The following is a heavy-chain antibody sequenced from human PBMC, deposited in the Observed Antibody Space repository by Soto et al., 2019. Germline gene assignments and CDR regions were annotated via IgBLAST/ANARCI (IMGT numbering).Heavy chain of an antibody. Sequence: GASVKVSCKASGYTFTSYAMHWVRQAPGQRLEWMGWINAGNGNTKYSQKFQGRVTITRDTSASTAYMELSSLRSEGTAVYYCVFAFSGGYYWGDAFDIWGQGTMVTVSS. J-gene: IGHJ3*02. D-gene: IGHD3-22*01. CDR2: INAGNGNT. CDR3: VFAFSGGYYWGDAFDI. CDR1: GYTFTSYA. V-gene: IGHV1-3*01.